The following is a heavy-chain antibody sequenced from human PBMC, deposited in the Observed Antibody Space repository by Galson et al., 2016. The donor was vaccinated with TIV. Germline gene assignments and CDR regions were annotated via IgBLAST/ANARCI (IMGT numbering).Heavy chain of an antibody. J-gene: IGHJ4*02. CDR2: ISASGAGP. D-gene: IGHD6-13*01. CDR3: AREVAADGELDY. CDR1: GFDFGSYA. V-gene: IGHV3-23*01. Sequence: SLRLSCAASGFDFGSYALSWVRLAPGKGLEWISGISASGAGPDYADSVKGRFTIPRDSSKNTLYLQMASLRGDDTATYYCAREVAADGELDYWGQGTLVIVS.